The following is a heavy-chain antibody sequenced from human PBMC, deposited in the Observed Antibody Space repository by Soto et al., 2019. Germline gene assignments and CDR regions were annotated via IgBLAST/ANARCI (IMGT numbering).Heavy chain of an antibody. CDR2: ISCDGGST. D-gene: IGHD6-13*01. Sequence: SLRLSCAASGFTFDDYTMHWVRQAPGKGLEWVSLISCDGGSTYYADSVKGRFTISRDNSKNSLYLQMNSLRTEDTALYYCAKDRIAAAGNYYYGMDVWGQGTTVTVSS. CDR1: GFTFDDYT. J-gene: IGHJ6*02. V-gene: IGHV3-43*01. CDR3: AKDRIAAAGNYYYGMDV.